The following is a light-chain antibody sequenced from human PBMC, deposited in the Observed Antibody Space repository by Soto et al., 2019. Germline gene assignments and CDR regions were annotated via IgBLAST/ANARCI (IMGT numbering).Light chain of an antibody. CDR2: GAS. CDR1: QSVGTT. Sequence: EIVMTQSPATLSVSPGERVTLSCRTSQSVGTTLAWYQQKPGQPPRLLIRGASTRATGIPDRFGGSGSGTEFTLTISSLQSEDFAVYYRQQYSTWLSFGGGTKVEIK. CDR3: QQYSTWLS. J-gene: IGKJ4*01. V-gene: IGKV3-15*01.